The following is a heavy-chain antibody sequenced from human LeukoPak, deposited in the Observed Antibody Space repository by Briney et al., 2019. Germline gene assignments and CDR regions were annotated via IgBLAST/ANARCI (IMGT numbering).Heavy chain of an antibody. V-gene: IGHV3-23*01. CDR2: IYAGCGDT. D-gene: IGHD6-19*01. CDR3: GRPTKYWLVRGDGVDV. J-gene: IGHJ6*02. CDR1: GFTFSSYA. Sequence: GGSLRLSSAASGFTFSSYAMTWVRQAPGKGLEGVASIYAGCGDTYHSDSVKGRFTISRDNSMNTLYLQMNSLRADDTAVYYCGRPTKYWLVRGDGVDVWGQGTTVTVSS.